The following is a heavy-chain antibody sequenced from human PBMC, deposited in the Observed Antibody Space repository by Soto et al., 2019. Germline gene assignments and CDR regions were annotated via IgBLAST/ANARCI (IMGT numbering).Heavy chain of an antibody. V-gene: IGHV1-69*13. CDR1: GGTFSSYA. CDR2: IIPIFGTA. D-gene: IGHD6-13*01. J-gene: IGHJ4*02. Sequence: ASVKVSGKASGGTFSSYAISWVRQAPGQGLEWMGGIIPIFGTANYAQKFQGRVTITADESTSTAYMELSSLRSEDTAVYYCARDIGAAAPFDYWGQGTLVTVSS. CDR3: ARDIGAAAPFDY.